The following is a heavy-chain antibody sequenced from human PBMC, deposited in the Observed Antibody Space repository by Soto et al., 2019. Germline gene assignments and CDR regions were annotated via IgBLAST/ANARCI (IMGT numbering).Heavy chain of an antibody. V-gene: IGHV3-48*02. CDR3: AREGPVPPYYFYDY. D-gene: IGHD3-10*01. CDR1: GFTFITYT. CDR2: ISGSGSTI. J-gene: IGHJ4*02. Sequence: GGSLRLSCAASGFTFITYTMNCVRQAPGKGLEWVSYISGSGSTIYYADSVKGRFTTSRDNAKNSLYLQMNSLRDEDTALYYCAREGPVPPYYFYDYWGQGNLVTVSS.